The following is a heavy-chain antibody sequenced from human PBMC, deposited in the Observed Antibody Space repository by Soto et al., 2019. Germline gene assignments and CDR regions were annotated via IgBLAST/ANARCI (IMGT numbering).Heavy chain of an antibody. J-gene: IGHJ4*02. Sequence: GGSLRLSCAASGFTFGSYPMHWVRQAPGKGLEWVAVTSSDGSTKHYASSVEGRFTISRDNSKNTLYLQMNSLRPDDTSVYYCVRAKHSAWHDFDYWGQGTLVTVSS. CDR1: GFTFGSYP. V-gene: IGHV3-30-3*01. D-gene: IGHD5-18*01. CDR3: VRAKHSAWHDFDY. CDR2: TSSDGSTK.